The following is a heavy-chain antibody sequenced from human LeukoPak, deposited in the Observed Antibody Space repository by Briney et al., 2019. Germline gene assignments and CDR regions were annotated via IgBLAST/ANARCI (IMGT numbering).Heavy chain of an antibody. J-gene: IGHJ4*02. CDR1: GFTFSSYG. Sequence: QPGGSLRLSCAASGFTFSSYGMHWVRQAPGKGLEWVAFIRYDGSNKYYADSVKGRFTISRDNSKNTLYLQMNSLRAEDTAVYYCAKDPYYGSGSYYNVGLGLDYWGQGTLVTVSS. V-gene: IGHV3-30*02. CDR3: AKDPYYGSGSYYNVGLGLDY. CDR2: IRYDGSNK. D-gene: IGHD3-10*01.